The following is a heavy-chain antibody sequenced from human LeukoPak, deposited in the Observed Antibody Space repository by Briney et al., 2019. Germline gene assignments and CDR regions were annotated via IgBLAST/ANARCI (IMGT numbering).Heavy chain of an antibody. CDR2: INPNSGGT. CDR1: GYTFTGYY. Sequence: ASVKVSCKASGYTFTGYYMHWVRQAPGQGLEWMGWINPNSGGTNHAQKFQGRVTMTRDTSISTAYMELSRLRSDDTAVYYCAGGDCPLCRRSNFPNYCLGQGTLVTVSS. V-gene: IGHV1-2*02. D-gene: IGHD1-1*01. CDR3: AGGDCPLCRRSNFPNYC. J-gene: IGHJ4*02.